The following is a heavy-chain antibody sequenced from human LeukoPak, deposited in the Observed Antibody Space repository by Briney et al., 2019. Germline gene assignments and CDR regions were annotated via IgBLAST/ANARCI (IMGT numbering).Heavy chain of an antibody. CDR3: AKDPQRSSGYYYEVDY. CDR2: INEYGSTK. D-gene: IGHD3-22*01. Sequence: GGSLRLSCAASGFTFSNSWMTWVRQAPGKGLEWVADINEYGSTKLYVDSVKGRFTISRDNSKNTLYLQMNSLRAEDTAVYYCAKDPQRSSGYYYEVDYWGQGTLVTVSS. J-gene: IGHJ4*02. CDR1: GFTFSNSW. V-gene: IGHV3-7*03.